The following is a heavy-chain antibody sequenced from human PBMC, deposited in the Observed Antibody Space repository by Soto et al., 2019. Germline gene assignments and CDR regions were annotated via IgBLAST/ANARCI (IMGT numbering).Heavy chain of an antibody. CDR2: FDPEDGET. J-gene: IGHJ4*02. V-gene: IGHV1-24*01. Sequence: ASVKVSCKVSGYTLAELSMHWVRQAPGKGLEWMGGFDPEDGETIYAQKFQGRVTMTEDTSTDTAYMELSSLRSEDTAVYYCAPLLGDSSGYPPVWGQGTLVTVSS. CDR3: APLLGDSSGYPPV. CDR1: GYTLAELS. D-gene: IGHD3-22*01.